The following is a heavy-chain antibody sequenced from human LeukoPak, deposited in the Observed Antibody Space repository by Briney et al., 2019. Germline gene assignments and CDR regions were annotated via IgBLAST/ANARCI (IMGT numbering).Heavy chain of an antibody. CDR3: AKGYSYGYGPADY. CDR2: ISYDGSNK. V-gene: IGHV3-30*18. D-gene: IGHD5-18*01. Sequence: GRSLRLSCAASGFTFSSYGMHWVRQAPGKGLEWVAVISYDGSNKYYADSVKGRFTISRDNSKNTLYLQMNSLRAEDTAVYYCAKGYSYGYGPADYWGQGTLVTVSS. CDR1: GFTFSSYG. J-gene: IGHJ4*02.